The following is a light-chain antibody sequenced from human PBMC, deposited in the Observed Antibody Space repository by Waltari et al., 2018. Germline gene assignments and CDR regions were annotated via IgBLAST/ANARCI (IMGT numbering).Light chain of an antibody. J-gene: IGLJ3*02. Sequence: QLVLTQSPSASASLGASVKLTCTLSSGHSSNVIAWLQQRPETGPRYLMKVNSDGSNTKGDEIPDRFSGSSSGAERYLTISNLQSEDEADYFCQTGGHGAWVFGGGTTLTVL. CDR3: QTGGHGAWV. CDR2: VNSDGSN. CDR1: SGHSSNV. V-gene: IGLV4-69*01.